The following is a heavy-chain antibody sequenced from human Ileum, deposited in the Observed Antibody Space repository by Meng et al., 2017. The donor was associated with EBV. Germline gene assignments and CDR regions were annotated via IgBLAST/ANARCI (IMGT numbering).Heavy chain of an antibody. CDR1: NGSVSSYGYY. Sequence: VQLQDAGPGLLKPSESLSLTCSVSNGSVSSYGYYWTWIRQPPGKGLEWIGYMSYTGSTNYKSTLKSRVTISVDKSKNQFSLKLSSVTAADTAVYYCARERGGGDRGIQWGQGTLVTVSS. D-gene: IGHD2-21*02. CDR3: ARERGGGDRGIQ. V-gene: IGHV4-61*08. CDR2: MSYTGST. J-gene: IGHJ4*02.